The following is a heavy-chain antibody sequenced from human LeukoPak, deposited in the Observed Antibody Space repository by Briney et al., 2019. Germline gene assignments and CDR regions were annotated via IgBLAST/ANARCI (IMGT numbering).Heavy chain of an antibody. V-gene: IGHV1-2*04. Sequence: ASVTVSCKASGYTFTGYYMHWVRQAPGQGLEWMGWINPNSGGTNYAQKFQGWVTMTRDTSISTAYMELSRLRSDDTAVYYCARETFSDSFDYWGQGTLVTVSS. CDR3: ARETFSDSFDY. J-gene: IGHJ4*02. D-gene: IGHD3-16*01. CDR2: INPNSGGT. CDR1: GYTFTGYY.